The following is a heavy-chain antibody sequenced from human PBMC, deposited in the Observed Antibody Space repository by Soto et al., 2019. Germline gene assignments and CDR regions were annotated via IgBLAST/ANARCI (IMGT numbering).Heavy chain of an antibody. Sequence: PETMALTSAVSGDPISGGDYGGWIRPPPGKGLEWIGSIYHSGSTYYNSSLKSRVPISIDTSKNQFSLKLSSVTAAYTAVYYCGRDMAVACTPNLGPWYQGAL. V-gene: IGHV4-38-2*02. CDR2: IYHSGST. D-gene: IGHD6-19*01. CDR1: GDPISGGDY. J-gene: IGHJ5*02. CDR3: GRDMAVACTPNLGP.